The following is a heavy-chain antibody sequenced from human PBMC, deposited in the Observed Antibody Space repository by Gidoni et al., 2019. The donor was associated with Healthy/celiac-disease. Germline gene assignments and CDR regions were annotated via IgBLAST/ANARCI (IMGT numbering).Heavy chain of an antibody. CDR2: IYYSGST. J-gene: IGHJ2*01. Sequence: VSGGSISSSSYYWGWIRQPPGKGLEWIGSIYYSGSTYYNPSLKSRVTISVDTSKNQFSLKLSSVTAADTAVYYCASYSGSYWGPSPTDWYFDLWGRGTLVSVSS. D-gene: IGHD1-26*01. CDR3: ASYSGSYWGPSPTDWYFDL. CDR1: GGSISSSSYY. V-gene: IGHV4-39*01.